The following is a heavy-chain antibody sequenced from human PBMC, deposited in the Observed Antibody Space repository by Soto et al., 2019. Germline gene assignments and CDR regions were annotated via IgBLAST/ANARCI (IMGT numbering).Heavy chain of an antibody. CDR3: ARDQDFGVVPGYYYYYGMDV. J-gene: IGHJ6*02. Sequence: AASVKVSCKASGYTFTGYYMHWVRQAPGQGLEWMGWINPNSGGTNYAQKFQGRVTMTRDTSISTAYMELSRLRSDDTAVYYCARDQDFGVVPGYYYYYGMDVWGQGTTVTVSS. CDR2: INPNSGGT. CDR1: GYTFTGYY. V-gene: IGHV1-2*02. D-gene: IGHD3-3*01.